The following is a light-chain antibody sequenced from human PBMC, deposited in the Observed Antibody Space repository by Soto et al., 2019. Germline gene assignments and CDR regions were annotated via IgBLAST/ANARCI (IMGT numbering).Light chain of an antibody. CDR1: QSVSSN. J-gene: IGKJ4*01. V-gene: IGKV3D-15*01. CDR3: QRYNNWPLT. CDR2: GAS. Sequence: EIVMTQSPATLSVSPGERATLSCRASQSVSSNLAWYQQKPGQAPRLLIYGASTRATGIPVRFSGSGSETDFTLTITRLQSEDFAIYYCQRYNNWPLTFGGGTKVDI.